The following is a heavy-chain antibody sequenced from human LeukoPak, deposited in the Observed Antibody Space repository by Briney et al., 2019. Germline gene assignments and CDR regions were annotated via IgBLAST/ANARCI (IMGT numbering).Heavy chain of an antibody. D-gene: IGHD5-12*01. CDR2: ISWNSGSI. J-gene: IGHJ4*02. Sequence: GGSLRLSCAASGFTFDDYAMHWVRQAPGKGLEWVSGISWNSGSIGYADSVKGRFTISRDNAKNSLYLQMNSLRAEDTALYYCAKDISSGYDSSFDYWGQGTLVTVSS. CDR3: AKDISSGYDSSFDY. CDR1: GFTFDDYA. V-gene: IGHV3-9*01.